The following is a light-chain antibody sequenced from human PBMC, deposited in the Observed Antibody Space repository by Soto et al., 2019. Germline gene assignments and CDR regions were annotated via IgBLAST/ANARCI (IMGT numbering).Light chain of an antibody. CDR1: RSVSSRY. Sequence: EIVLTQSPGTLSLSPGEGATLSCRASRSVSSRYLAWYQQKPGQAPRLLIYGASSRATGIPARFSGSGSGTDFTLTISRLEPEDFAVYHCHQYGYSPNTFGQGTKLEIK. CDR3: HQYGYSPNT. V-gene: IGKV3-20*01. CDR2: GAS. J-gene: IGKJ2*01.